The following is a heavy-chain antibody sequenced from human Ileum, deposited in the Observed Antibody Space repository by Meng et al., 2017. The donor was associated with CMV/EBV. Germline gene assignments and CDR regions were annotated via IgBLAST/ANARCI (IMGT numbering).Heavy chain of an antibody. V-gene: IGHV3-23*01. J-gene: IGHJ3*01. CDR1: GFTFSGYG. CDR3: ARALGLGAVMPNYDAFDL. D-gene: IGHD6-19*01. CDR2: IRDSGANT. Sequence: GESLKISCSASGFTFSGYGMSWVRQAPGKGLEWVSAIRDSGANTYYAGSVTGRFTISRDNSHNTLYLQMHSLRAEDTAVYYCARALGLGAVMPNYDAFDLRGQGTVVTVSS.